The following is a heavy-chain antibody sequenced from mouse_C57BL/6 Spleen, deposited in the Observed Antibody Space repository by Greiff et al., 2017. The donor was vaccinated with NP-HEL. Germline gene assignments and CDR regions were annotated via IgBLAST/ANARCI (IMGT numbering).Heavy chain of an antibody. J-gene: IGHJ1*03. CDR1: GYTFTSYW. CDR3: ARRLTGDWYFGV. V-gene: IGHV1-55*01. D-gene: IGHD4-1*01. Sequence: VQLQQPGAELVKPGASVKMSCKASGYTFTSYWITWVKQRPGQGLEWIGDIYPGSGSTNYNEKFKSKATLTVDTSSSTAYMQLSSLTSEDSAVYYCARRLTGDWYFGVWGTGTTVTVSS. CDR2: IYPGSGST.